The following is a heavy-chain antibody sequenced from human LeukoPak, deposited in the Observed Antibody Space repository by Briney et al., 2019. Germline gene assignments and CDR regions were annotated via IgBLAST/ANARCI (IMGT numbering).Heavy chain of an antibody. CDR1: GGSISSYY. CDR3: AKSPEYSSSYKDAFDI. J-gene: IGHJ3*02. CDR2: IYYSANT. D-gene: IGHD6-6*01. Sequence: PSETLSLTCTVSGGSISSYYWSWIRQPPGKGLEWIGYIYYSANTNYNPSLKSRVTISADKSKNQFSLKLSSVTAADTAVYYCAKSPEYSSSYKDAFDIWGQGTMVTVSS. V-gene: IGHV4-59*01.